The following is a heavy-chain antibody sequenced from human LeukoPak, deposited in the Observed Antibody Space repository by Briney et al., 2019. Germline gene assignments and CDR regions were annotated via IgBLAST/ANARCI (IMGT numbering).Heavy chain of an antibody. D-gene: IGHD3-10*01. CDR3: ARDRSMVRTPAGMDV. J-gene: IGHJ6*02. V-gene: IGHV1-2*04. CDR1: GYTFTGYY. CDR2: INPNSGGT. Sequence: ASVKVSCKASGYTFTGYYMHWVRQAPGHGLEWMGWINPNSGGTNYAQKFQGWVTMTRDTSISTAYMELSRLRSDDTAVYYGARDRSMVRTPAGMDVWGQGTTVTVSS.